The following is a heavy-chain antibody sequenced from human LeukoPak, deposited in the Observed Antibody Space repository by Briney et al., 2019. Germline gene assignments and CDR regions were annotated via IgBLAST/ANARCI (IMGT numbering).Heavy chain of an antibody. Sequence: PGGSLTLSCVVSGFSFSDSYMTWIRQTPGKGLESLAYISGSGHDIYYTDSVKGRFTISRDNAKDSLYLQMNGLRPEDTALYYCARGKYYYYMDVWGQGTTVTVS. CDR1: GFSFSDSY. CDR2: ISGSGHDI. J-gene: IGHJ6*03. V-gene: IGHV3-11*01. CDR3: ARGKYYYYMDV.